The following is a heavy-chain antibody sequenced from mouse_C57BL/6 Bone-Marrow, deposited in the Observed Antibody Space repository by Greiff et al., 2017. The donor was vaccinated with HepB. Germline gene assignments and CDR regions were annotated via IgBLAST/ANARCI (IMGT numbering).Heavy chain of an antibody. CDR2: IYPRSGNT. Sequence: QVQLKESGAELARPGASVKLSCKASGYTFTSYGISWVKQRTGQGLEWIGEIYPRSGNTYYNEKFKGKATLTADKSSSTAYMELRSLTSEDSAVYFCARYYYGSSHYFDYWGQGTTLTVSS. V-gene: IGHV1-81*01. CDR3: ARYYYGSSHYFDY. J-gene: IGHJ2*01. CDR1: GYTFTSYG. D-gene: IGHD1-1*01.